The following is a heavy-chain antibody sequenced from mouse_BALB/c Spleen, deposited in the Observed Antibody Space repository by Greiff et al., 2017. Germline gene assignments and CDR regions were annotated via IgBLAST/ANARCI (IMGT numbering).Heavy chain of an antibody. CDR1: GFTFSSYG. CDR3: ASNRDDAAWCAY. D-gene: IGHD4-1*01. Sequence: DVKLVESGGGLVQPGGSLKLSCAASGFTFSSYGMSWVRQTPDKRLELVATINSNGGSTYYPDSVKGRFTISRDNAKNTLYLQMSSLKSEDTAMYYCASNRDDAAWCAYWGQGTLVTVSA. J-gene: IGHJ3*01. V-gene: IGHV5-6-3*01. CDR2: INSNGGST.